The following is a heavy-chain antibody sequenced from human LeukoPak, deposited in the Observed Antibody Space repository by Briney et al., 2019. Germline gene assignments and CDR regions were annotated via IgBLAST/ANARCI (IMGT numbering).Heavy chain of an antibody. CDR3: VNRDDGYIFY. V-gene: IGHV1-2*02. Sequence: ASVKVSCKASGNIFNGHYIHWVRQAPGQGLEWMGWIDPKNGATNYAQDYRGRVSMTGDTSITTAYMELSGLTFDDTAVYFCVNRDDGYIFYWGQGTLVTVSS. CDR2: IDPKNGAT. J-gene: IGHJ4*02. CDR1: GNIFNGHY. D-gene: IGHD5-24*01.